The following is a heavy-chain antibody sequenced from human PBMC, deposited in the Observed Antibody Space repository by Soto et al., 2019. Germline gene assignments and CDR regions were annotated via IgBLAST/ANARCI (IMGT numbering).Heavy chain of an antibody. CDR1: GGSISSSSYY. Sequence: SETLSLTCTVSGGSISSSSYYWGWIRQPPGKGLEWSGSIYYSGSTYYNPSLKSRVTISVDTSKNQFSLKLSSVTAADTAVYYCARPGSGDAFDIWGQGTMVTVSS. J-gene: IGHJ3*02. CDR3: ARPGSGDAFDI. CDR2: IYYSGST. V-gene: IGHV4-39*01.